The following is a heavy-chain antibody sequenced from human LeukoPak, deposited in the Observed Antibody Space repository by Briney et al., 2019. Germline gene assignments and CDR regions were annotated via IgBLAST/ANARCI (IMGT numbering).Heavy chain of an antibody. V-gene: IGHV4-61*02. Sequence: SETLSLTCTVSGGSISSGSCYWSWIRQPAGKGLEWIGRIYTSGSTNYNPSLKSRVTISVDTSKNQFSLKLSSVTAADTAVYYCARERVGATNSQYYFDYWGQGTLVTVSS. CDR3: ARERVGATNSQYYFDY. CDR1: GGSISSGSCY. J-gene: IGHJ4*02. D-gene: IGHD1-26*01. CDR2: IYTSGST.